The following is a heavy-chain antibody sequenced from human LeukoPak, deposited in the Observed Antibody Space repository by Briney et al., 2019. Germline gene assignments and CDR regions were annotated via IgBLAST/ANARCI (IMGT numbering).Heavy chain of an antibody. J-gene: IGHJ3*02. CDR2: TYTGGNS. CDR1: GFTVSSIH. Sequence: PGGSLRLSCAASGFTVSSIHMVWVRQAPGKGLEWVSVTYTGGNSYYADSVKGRLIISRDISKNTLYLQMNSLRAEDSALYYCARGGRGSAAVVAPRSFDIWGQGTMVTVSS. V-gene: IGHV3-53*01. D-gene: IGHD2-15*01. CDR3: ARGGRGSAAVVAPRSFDI.